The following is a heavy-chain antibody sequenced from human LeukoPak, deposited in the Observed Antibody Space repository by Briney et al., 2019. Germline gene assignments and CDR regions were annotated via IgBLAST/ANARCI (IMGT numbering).Heavy chain of an antibody. CDR2: IYTSGST. Sequence: SETLSLTCTVSGGSISSYYWSWIRQPPGKGLEWIGYIYTSGSTNYNPSLKSRVTISVDTSKNQFSLKLSSVTAADTAVYYCARLRSIAVDPGLDPWCHVTLVTVSS. CDR3: ARLRSIAVDPGLDP. J-gene: IGHJ5*02. V-gene: IGHV4-4*09. CDR1: GGSISSYY. D-gene: IGHD6-19*01.